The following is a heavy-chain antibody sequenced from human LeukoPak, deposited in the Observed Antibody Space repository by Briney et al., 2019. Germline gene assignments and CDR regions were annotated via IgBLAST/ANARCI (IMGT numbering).Heavy chain of an antibody. D-gene: IGHD1-26*01. J-gene: IGHJ3*01. CDR3: ARVRGILAYSAFDL. Sequence: SETLSLTCTVSGDSIRSYYWSWIRQPAGKGLEWIGRVYVTGNTNYSPSLKSRVTMSVDTSKNQFSLKLSSVTAADTAVYYCARVRGILAYSAFDLWGQGTMVTASS. CDR1: GDSIRSYY. CDR2: VYVTGNT. V-gene: IGHV4-4*07.